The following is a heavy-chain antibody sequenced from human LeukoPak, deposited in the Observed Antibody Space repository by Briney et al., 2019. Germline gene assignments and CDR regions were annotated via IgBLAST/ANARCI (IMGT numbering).Heavy chain of an antibody. Sequence: GGSLRLSCAASGFTFSSYSMNWVRQAPGKGLEWVSSISSSSSYIYYADSVKGRFTISRGNAKNSLYLQMNSLRAEDTAVYYCARGPAAGTAYWGQGTLVTVSS. J-gene: IGHJ4*02. V-gene: IGHV3-21*01. CDR1: GFTFSSYS. CDR2: ISSSSSYI. D-gene: IGHD6-13*01. CDR3: ARGPAAGTAY.